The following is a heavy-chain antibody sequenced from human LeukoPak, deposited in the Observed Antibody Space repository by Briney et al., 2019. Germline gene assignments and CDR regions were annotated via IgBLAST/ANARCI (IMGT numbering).Heavy chain of an antibody. CDR3: AKVYGSGSSGHFDY. D-gene: IGHD3-10*01. CDR1: GFTFSDYY. CDR2: ISSSGSTI. J-gene: IGHJ4*02. V-gene: IGHV3-11*01. Sequence: GGSLRLSCAASGFTFSDYYMSWIRQAPGKGLEWVSYISSSGSTIYYADSVKGRFTISRDNSKNTLYLQMNSLRAEDTAVYYCAKVYGSGSSGHFDYWGQGTLVTVSS.